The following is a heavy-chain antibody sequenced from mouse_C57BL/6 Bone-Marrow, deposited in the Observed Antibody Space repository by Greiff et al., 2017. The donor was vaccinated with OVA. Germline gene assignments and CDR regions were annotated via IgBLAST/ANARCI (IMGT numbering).Heavy chain of an antibody. CDR1: GYTFTSYW. J-gene: IGHJ2*01. D-gene: IGHD2-2*01. CDR2: IHPNSGST. Sequence: VQLQQPGAELVKPGASVKLSCKASGYTFTSYWMHWVKQRPGQGLEWIGMIHPNSGSTNYNEKFKSKATLTVDKSSSTAYMQLSSLTSEDSAVYYCARLGYGYERGGYWGQGTTLTVSS. CDR3: ARLGYGYERGGY. V-gene: IGHV1-64*01.